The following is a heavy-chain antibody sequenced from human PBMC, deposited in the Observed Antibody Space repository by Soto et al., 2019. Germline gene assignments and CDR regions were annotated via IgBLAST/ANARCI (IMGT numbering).Heavy chain of an antibody. D-gene: IGHD3-16*01. V-gene: IGHV3-7*05. CDR1: GCTFSTYW. CDR3: ARDWGAPGRGSAFGYYYHFGMDV. J-gene: IGHJ6*02. Sequence: ESGGGLVQPGGSLRLSFAASGCTFSTYWMNWVRQAPGKGLEWVANIKEDGSEEYYVDSVKGRFTISRDNAKNSLYLDMNSLRGEDTAVYYCARDWGAPGRGSAFGYYYHFGMDVWGQGTTVTVPS. CDR2: IKEDGSEE.